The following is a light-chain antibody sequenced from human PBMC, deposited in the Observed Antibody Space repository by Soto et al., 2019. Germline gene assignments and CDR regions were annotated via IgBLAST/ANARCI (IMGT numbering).Light chain of an antibody. CDR1: SSDVGGYNY. Sequence: QSALTQPASVSGSPGQSITISCTGTSSDVGGYNYVSRYQQHPGKAPKLMIYEVSNRPSGVSNRFSGSKSGNTASLTISGLQAEDEADYYCSSYTSSSPLFGGGTKLTVL. V-gene: IGLV2-14*01. CDR2: EVS. J-gene: IGLJ2*01. CDR3: SSYTSSSPL.